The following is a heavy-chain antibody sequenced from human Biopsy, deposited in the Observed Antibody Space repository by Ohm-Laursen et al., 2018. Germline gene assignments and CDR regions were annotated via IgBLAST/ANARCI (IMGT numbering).Heavy chain of an antibody. CDR1: GFTFSNFG. CDR2: IWYDGSIK. J-gene: IGHJ6*02. Sequence: RSLRLSCAASGFTFSNFGIHWVRQAPGQGLERVAVIWYDGSIKYYADSVKGRFTISRDDSKNTLYLEMNSLRAEDTAVYYCAIDVEMAAHYYYGMDVWGQGTAVTVSS. CDR3: AIDVEMAAHYYYGMDV. V-gene: IGHV3-33*01. D-gene: IGHD5-24*01.